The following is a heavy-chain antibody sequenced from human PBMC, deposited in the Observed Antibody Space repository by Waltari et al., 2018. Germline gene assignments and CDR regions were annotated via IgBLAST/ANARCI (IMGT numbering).Heavy chain of an antibody. Sequence: EVLLVEAGGSLVKPGGSLRLSCAGSGFSFSNAWMNWVRQAPGKGREWVGRIKNKIDGGTIDYAAPLKGRFTISRDDSKNTLYLQMNSLKIEDTAVYYCTTRTWADGFDIWGQGTMVTVSS. CDR2: IKNKIDGGTI. CDR1: GFSFSNAW. J-gene: IGHJ3*02. V-gene: IGHV3-15*02. D-gene: IGHD7-27*01. CDR3: TTRTWADGFDI.